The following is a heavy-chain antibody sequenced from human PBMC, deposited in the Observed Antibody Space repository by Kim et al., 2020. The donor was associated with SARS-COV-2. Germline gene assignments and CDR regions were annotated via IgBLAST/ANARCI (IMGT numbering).Heavy chain of an antibody. J-gene: IGHJ4*02. D-gene: IGHD3-22*01. Sequence: GGSLRLSCAASGFTFSSYAMHWVRQAPFKGLSCLAFISYDGRNKYYADSVKGRFTISRDNSKNTLYLQMNSLRAEDTAVYYCARDLWSTMIVVVNCLGYWGQGTLVTVSS. V-gene: IGHV3-30*04. CDR2: ISYDGRNK. CDR3: ARDLWSTMIVVVNCLGY. CDR1: GFTFSSYA.